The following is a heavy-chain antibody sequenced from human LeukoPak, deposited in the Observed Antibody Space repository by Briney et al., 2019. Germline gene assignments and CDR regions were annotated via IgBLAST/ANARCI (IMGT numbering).Heavy chain of an antibody. CDR1: GFTFSSYA. D-gene: IGHD3-22*01. Sequence: GGSLRLSCAASGFTFSSYAMSWVRQAPGKGLEWVSAISGSGGSTYYADSVKGRFTISRDNSKNTLYLQMNSLRAEDTAVYYCARDRLPYYYDSSGCLQHWGQGTLVTVSS. V-gene: IGHV3-23*01. CDR3: ARDRLPYYYDSSGCLQH. CDR2: ISGSGGST. J-gene: IGHJ1*01.